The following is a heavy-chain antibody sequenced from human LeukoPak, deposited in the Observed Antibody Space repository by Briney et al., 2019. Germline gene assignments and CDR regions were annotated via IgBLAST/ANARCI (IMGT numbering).Heavy chain of an antibody. J-gene: IGHJ3*02. CDR2: IYSGGST. CDR1: GFTFSSYA. D-gene: IGHD1-26*01. CDR3: ARGPIVGAKGEAFDI. Sequence: GGSLRLSCAASGFTFSSYAMSWVRQAPGKGLEWVSLIYSGGSTYYADSVKGRFTISRDNSKNTLYLQMNSLRAEDTAVYYCARGPIVGAKGEAFDIWGQGTMVTVSS. V-gene: IGHV3-53*01.